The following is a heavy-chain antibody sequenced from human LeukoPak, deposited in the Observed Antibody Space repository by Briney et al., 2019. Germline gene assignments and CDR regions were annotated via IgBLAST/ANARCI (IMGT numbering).Heavy chain of an antibody. J-gene: IGHJ4*02. CDR3: ARAFGGDSYGYYYFDC. Sequence: ASVKVSCKASGYTFTGYYMRWVRQAPGQGLEWMGWINPNSGGTNYAQKFQGRVTMTRDTSISTAYMELSRLRSDDTAVYYCARAFGGDSYGYYYFDCWGQGTLVTVSS. CDR1: GYTFTGYY. CDR2: INPNSGGT. V-gene: IGHV1-2*02. D-gene: IGHD3-16*01.